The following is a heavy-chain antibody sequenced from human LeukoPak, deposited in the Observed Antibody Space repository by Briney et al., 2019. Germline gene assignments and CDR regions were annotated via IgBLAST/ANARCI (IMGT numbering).Heavy chain of an antibody. Sequence: GGSLRLSCAASGFTFSSYAMHWVRQAPGKGLEWVAVISYDGSNKYYADSVKGRFTISRDNSKNTLYLQMNSLRAEDTAVYYCARDQPWYSSGWPGDAFDIWGQGTMVTVSS. D-gene: IGHD6-19*01. CDR3: ARDQPWYSSGWPGDAFDI. CDR2: ISYDGSNK. V-gene: IGHV3-30-3*01. J-gene: IGHJ3*02. CDR1: GFTFSSYA.